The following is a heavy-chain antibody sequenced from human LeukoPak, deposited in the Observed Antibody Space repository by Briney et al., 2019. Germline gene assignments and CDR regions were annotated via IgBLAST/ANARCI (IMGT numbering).Heavy chain of an antibody. CDR1: GGSISSSDYY. CDR2: LNPSGST. J-gene: IGHJ4*02. CDR3: ARGRPYGDYFDY. Sequence: SETLSLTCTVSGGSISSSDYYWCWIRQSAGKGLEWIGRLNPSGSTYYNPSLKSRLTLPLDPSESQFSLKSSSVTAADMALYYCARGRPYGDYFDYWGKGTLVTVSS. V-gene: IGHV4-61*02. D-gene: IGHD4-17*01.